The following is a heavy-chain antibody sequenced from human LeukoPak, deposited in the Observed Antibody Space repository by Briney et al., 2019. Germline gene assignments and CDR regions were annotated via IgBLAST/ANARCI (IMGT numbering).Heavy chain of an antibody. CDR2: ISGSGDYT. CDR1: GFTFSNYA. V-gene: IGHV3-23*01. J-gene: IGHJ4*02. D-gene: IGHD1-26*01. CDR3: AKGPLSDSNYFFDS. Sequence: GGSLRLSCAASGFTFSNYAVSWVRQAPGKGLVWVSLISGSGDYTKYADSVKGRFTISRDNSKNTLYLVLNSLRGDDTAVYYCAKGPLSDSNYFFDSWGQGTLVTVSS.